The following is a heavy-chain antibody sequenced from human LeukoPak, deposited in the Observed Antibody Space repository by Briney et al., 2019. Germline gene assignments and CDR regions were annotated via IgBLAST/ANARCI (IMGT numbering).Heavy chain of an antibody. CDR1: GFTFSNYA. V-gene: IGHV3-64*04. Sequence: PGGSLRLSCSASGFTFSNYAMHWVRQAPGKGLEYLSGIIGNGGSTYYAESSRGRFTISRDNAKNSLYLQMNSLRAEDTAVYYCAREAAFDMWGQGTMVTVSS. J-gene: IGHJ3*02. CDR3: AREAAFDM. CDR2: IIGNGGST.